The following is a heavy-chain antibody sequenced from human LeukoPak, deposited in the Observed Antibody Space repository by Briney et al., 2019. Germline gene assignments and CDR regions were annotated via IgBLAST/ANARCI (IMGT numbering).Heavy chain of an antibody. D-gene: IGHD5-18*01. V-gene: IGHV3-66*01. J-gene: IGHJ4*02. CDR2: IYSGGST. CDR3: AREAVATATARFDY. CDR1: GFTVSSNY. Sequence: GGSLRLSCAASGFTVSSNYMGWVRQAPGKGLGWVSVIYSGGSTYYADSVKGRFSISRDNSKNTLYLQMNSLRAEGTAVYYCAREAVATATARFDYWGQGTLVTVSS.